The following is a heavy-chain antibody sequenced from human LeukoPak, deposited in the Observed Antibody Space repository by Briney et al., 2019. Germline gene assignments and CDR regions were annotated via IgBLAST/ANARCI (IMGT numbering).Heavy chain of an antibody. CDR3: ARGGESIVVVPAANNWFDP. J-gene: IGHJ5*02. V-gene: IGHV3-48*04. CDR2: ISSSSTI. D-gene: IGHD2-2*01. Sequence: GGSLRLSCAASGFTFSSYSMNWVRQAPGKGLEWVSYISSSSTIYYADSVKGRFTISRDNAKNSLYLQMNSLRAEDTAVYYCARGGESIVVVPAANNWFDPWGQGTLVTVSS. CDR1: GFTFSSYS.